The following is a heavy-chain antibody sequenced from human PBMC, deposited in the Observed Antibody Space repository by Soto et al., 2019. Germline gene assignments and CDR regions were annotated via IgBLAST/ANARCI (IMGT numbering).Heavy chain of an antibody. J-gene: IGHJ6*02. CDR3: ARALAPFYYYYGMDV. Sequence: QVQLVQSGAEVKKPGASVKVSCKASGYTFTTYYMHWVDQAPGQGLEWMGTIIPSGGSTSYAQKFQGRVTMTRDTSTSTAYMELSSLTSEDTAVYYCARALAPFYYYYGMDVWGQGTTVTVSS. CDR1: GYTFTTYY. V-gene: IGHV1-46*01. CDR2: IIPSGGST. D-gene: IGHD3-3*02.